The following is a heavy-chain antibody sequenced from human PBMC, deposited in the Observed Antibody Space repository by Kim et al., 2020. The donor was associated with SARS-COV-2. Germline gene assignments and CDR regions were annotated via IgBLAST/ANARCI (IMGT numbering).Heavy chain of an antibody. J-gene: IGHJ5*02. D-gene: IGHD6-6*01. V-gene: IGHV4-59*01. Sequence: TPAHKGRVTISVDTSRNRFSLKLSSVTAADTAVYYCASDMYMDSSRFFDPWGQGTLVTVSS. CDR3: ASDMYMDSSRFFDP.